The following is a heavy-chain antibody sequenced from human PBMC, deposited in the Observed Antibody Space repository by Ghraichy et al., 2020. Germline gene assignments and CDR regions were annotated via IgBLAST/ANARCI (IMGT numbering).Heavy chain of an antibody. V-gene: IGHV3-23*01. CDR3: AKQPTADYDYYESSGYYRYWFDS. Sequence: GGSLRLSCAASGFTFSSYAMSWVRQAPGKGLEWVSAISGSGGSTYYADSVKGRFTISRDNSKNTLYLQMNSLRAEDTAVYYCAKQPTADYDYYESSGYYRYWFDSWGQGTLVTVSS. CDR1: GFTFSSYA. J-gene: IGHJ5*01. D-gene: IGHD3-22*01. CDR2: ISGSGGST.